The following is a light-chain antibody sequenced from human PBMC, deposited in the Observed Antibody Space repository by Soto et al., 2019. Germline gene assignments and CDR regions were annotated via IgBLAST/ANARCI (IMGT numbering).Light chain of an antibody. CDR2: IAS. CDR3: QQYGTSPWT. Sequence: EIVLTQSPGTLSLSPGERATLSCRASESVGSSYLAWYQQKPGQAPGLLIFIASRRAAGIPDRFSGSGSGTDFTLTISRLEPEDFAVYYCQQYGTSPWTFGQGTKVEIK. J-gene: IGKJ1*01. V-gene: IGKV3-20*01. CDR1: ESVGSSY.